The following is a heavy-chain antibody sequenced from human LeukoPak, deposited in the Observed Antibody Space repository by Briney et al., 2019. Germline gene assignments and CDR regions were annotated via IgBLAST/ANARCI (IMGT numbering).Heavy chain of an antibody. V-gene: IGHV3-30*02. CDR3: ARSHAGYSSSSNPNWYFDL. D-gene: IGHD6-13*01. Sequence: GGSLRLSCAASGFTFSSYGMHWVRQAPGKGLEWVAFIRYDGNDKYYVDSVKGRFTISRDNSKNTLYLQMNSLRAEDTAVYYCARSHAGYSSSSNPNWYFDLWGRGTLVTVSS. CDR1: GFTFSSYG. CDR2: IRYDGNDK. J-gene: IGHJ2*01.